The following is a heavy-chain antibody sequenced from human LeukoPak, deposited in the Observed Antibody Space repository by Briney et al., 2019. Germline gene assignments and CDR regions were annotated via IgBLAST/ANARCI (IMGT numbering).Heavy chain of an antibody. V-gene: IGHV1-69*13. CDR3: ASTRPTYCGGDCYSYYFDY. J-gene: IGHJ4*02. Sequence: VASVKVSCKASGGTFSSYAISWVRQAPGQGLEWMGGIIPIFGTANYAQKFQGRVTITADESTSTAYMELSSLRSEDTAVYYCASTRPTYCGGDCYSYYFDYWGQGTLVTVSS. CDR1: GGTFSSYA. CDR2: IIPIFGTA. D-gene: IGHD2-21*01.